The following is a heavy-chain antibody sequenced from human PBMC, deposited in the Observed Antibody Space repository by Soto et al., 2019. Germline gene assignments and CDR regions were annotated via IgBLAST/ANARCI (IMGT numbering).Heavy chain of an antibody. CDR2: IYYSGST. V-gene: IGHV4-39*01. D-gene: IGHD6-19*01. CDR1: GGSISSSSYY. J-gene: IGHJ4*02. CDR3: ARGVAGPDY. Sequence: SETLSLTCTVSGGSISSSSYYWGWIRQPPGGGLEWIGSIYYSGSTYYNPSLKSRVTMSVDTSKNQFSLKLSSVTAADTAVYYCARGVAGPDYWGQGTLVTVSS.